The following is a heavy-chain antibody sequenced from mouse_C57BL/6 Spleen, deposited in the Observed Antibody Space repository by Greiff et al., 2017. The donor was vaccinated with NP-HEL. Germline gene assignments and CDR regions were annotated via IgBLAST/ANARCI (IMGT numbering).Heavy chain of an antibody. CDR2: ISSGGSYT. Sequence: EVQLQQSGGDLVKPGGSLKLSCAASGFTFSSYGMSWVRQTPDKRLEWVATISSGGSYTYYPDSVKGRFTISRDNAKNTLYLQMSSLKSEDTAMYYCARHSNWEYAMDYWGQGTSVTVSS. D-gene: IGHD4-1*01. J-gene: IGHJ4*01. V-gene: IGHV5-6*01. CDR1: GFTFSSYG. CDR3: ARHSNWEYAMDY.